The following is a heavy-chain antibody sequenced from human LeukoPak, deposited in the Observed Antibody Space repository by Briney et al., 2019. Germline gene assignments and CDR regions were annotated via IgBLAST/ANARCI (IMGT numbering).Heavy chain of an antibody. Sequence: GGSLRLSCAASGFTLSSYAMSWVRQAPGKGLEWVSTITGSGGGTYYADSVKGRFTISRDNSKNTLYLQMNSLRAEDTAVYYCAKYSSSRLDYWGQGTLITVSS. CDR2: ITGSGGGT. V-gene: IGHV3-23*01. CDR3: AKYSSSRLDY. J-gene: IGHJ4*02. D-gene: IGHD6-19*01. CDR1: GFTLSSYA.